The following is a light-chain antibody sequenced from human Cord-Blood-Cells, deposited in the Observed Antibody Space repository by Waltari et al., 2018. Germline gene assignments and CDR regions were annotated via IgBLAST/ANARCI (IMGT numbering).Light chain of an antibody. CDR1: HSLLHSNGYNY. J-gene: IGKJ1*01. Sequence: DIVMTQSPLSLSVTFGEPAFISCRVSHSLLHSNGYNYLDWYLQKQGQSPHLLIYLGSNRASGVPDRFSGSGSGTDFTLKISRVEAEDVGVYYCMQALQTPRTFGQGTKVEIK. CDR2: LGS. CDR3: MQALQTPRT. V-gene: IGKV2-28*01.